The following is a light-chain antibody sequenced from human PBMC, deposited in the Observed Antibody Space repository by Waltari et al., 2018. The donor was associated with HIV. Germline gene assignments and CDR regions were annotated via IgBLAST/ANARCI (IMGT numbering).Light chain of an antibody. CDR1: SSNIGSIT. V-gene: IGLV1-44*01. Sequence: QSVLTQPPSASGTPGQRVTISCSEHSSNIGSITVNWYQQLPGTAPKRLIYSNNQRPSGVPDRFSGSKSGTSASLAISGLQSEDEADYYCAAWDDSLNGVVFGGGTKLTVL. CDR3: AAWDDSLNGVV. J-gene: IGLJ2*01. CDR2: SNN.